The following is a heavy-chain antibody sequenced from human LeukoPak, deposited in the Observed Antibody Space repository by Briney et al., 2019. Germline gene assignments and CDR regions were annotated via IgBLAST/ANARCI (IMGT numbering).Heavy chain of an antibody. Sequence: GSLRLSCLASGFTFSTSWMSWVRQAPGKGLEWVANIKQDGSEKYYVDSVKGRFTISRDNAKNSLFLQMNSLRAEDTAVYHCAKDSSANYWGQGTLVTVSS. D-gene: IGHD3-10*01. J-gene: IGHJ4*02. CDR1: GFTFSTSW. CDR2: IKQDGSEK. V-gene: IGHV3-7*04. CDR3: AKDSSANY.